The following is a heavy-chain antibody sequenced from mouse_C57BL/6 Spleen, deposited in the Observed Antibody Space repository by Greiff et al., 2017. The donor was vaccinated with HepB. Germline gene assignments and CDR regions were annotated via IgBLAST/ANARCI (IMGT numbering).Heavy chain of an antibody. CDR2: INPSNGGT. CDR3: ARSRYGSSHWYFDV. D-gene: IGHD1-1*01. J-gene: IGHJ1*03. CDR1: GYTFTSYW. Sequence: QVQLKQPGTELVKPGASVKLSCKASGYTFTSYWMHWVKQRPGQGLEWIGNINPSNGGTNYNEKFKSKATLTVDKSSSTAYMQLSSLTSEDSAVYYCARSRYGSSHWYFDVWGTGTTVTVSS. V-gene: IGHV1-53*01.